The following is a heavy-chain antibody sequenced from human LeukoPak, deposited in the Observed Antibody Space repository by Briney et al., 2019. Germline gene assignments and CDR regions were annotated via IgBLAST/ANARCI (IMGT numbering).Heavy chain of an antibody. CDR1: GFTFNDYD. V-gene: IGHV3-48*01. CDR3: ARPTSSGSINS. J-gene: IGHJ4*02. Sequence: GGSLRLSCAASGFTFNDYDMHWVRQAPGKGLEWVSFITGSGVTTSYADSVKGRFIISRDSAKHSLFLQMNSLRAEDTAVYYCARPTSSGSINSWGQGTLVTVSS. D-gene: IGHD6-19*01. CDR2: ITGSGVTT.